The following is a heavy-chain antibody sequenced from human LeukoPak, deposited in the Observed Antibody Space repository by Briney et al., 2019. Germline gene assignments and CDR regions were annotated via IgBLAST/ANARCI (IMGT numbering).Heavy chain of an antibody. D-gene: IGHD2-21*02. V-gene: IGHV1-46*03. CDR2: INPSGGST. J-gene: IGHJ1*01. CDR3: ACSGGDLEYFPH. Sequence: GASVKVSCTASGYTFTSYYMHWVRQAPGQGLEWMGIINPSGGSTSYAQRFQGRVTMTRDMSTSTVYMELSSLRSEDTAVYYCACSGGDLEYFPHWGQGTLVTVFS. CDR1: GYTFTSYY.